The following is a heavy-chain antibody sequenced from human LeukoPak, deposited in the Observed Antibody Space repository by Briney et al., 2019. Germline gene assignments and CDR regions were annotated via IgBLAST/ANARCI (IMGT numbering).Heavy chain of an antibody. CDR1: GGSISSYY. V-gene: IGHV4-59*08. J-gene: IGHJ6*02. CDR2: IYYSGST. D-gene: IGHD2-2*01. Sequence: PSETLSLTCTVSGGSISSYYWSWIRQPPGKGLEWIGYIYYSGSTNYNPSLKSRVTISVDTSKNQFSLKLSSVTAADTAVYYCARVVPAATHAGYYYYGMDVWGQGTTVTVSS. CDR3: ARVVPAATHAGYYYYGMDV.